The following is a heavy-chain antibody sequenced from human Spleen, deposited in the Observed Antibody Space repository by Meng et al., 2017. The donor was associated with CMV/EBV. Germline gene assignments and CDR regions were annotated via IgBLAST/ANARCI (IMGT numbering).Heavy chain of an antibody. CDR1: GGSITATGSY. CDR3: ARGGGKDIVVVPAARGFGMDV. D-gene: IGHD2-2*01. V-gene: IGHV4-39*07. J-gene: IGHJ6*02. Sequence: SETLSLTCTVSGGSITATGSYWAWIRQPPGKALEWIASIFYSGSTYHNPSLKSRVTISIDTSKSYFSLKLTSVTAADTAVYYCARGGGKDIVVVPAARGFGMDVWGQGTTVTVSS. CDR2: IFYSGST.